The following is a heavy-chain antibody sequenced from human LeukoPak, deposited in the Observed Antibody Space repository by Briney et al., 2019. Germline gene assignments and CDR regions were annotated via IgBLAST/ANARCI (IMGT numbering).Heavy chain of an antibody. J-gene: IGHJ5*02. CDR3: ASGGYGDSTNWFDP. CDR2: IFHSGST. Sequence: PSETLSLTCAVSGGSISNNNWWNWVRQSPGKGLAWIGKIFHSGSTNYNPSLKSRVTISVDRSKNQFSLKLSSVTAADTAVYYCASGGYGDSTNWFDPWGQGTLVTVSS. CDR1: GGSISNNNW. V-gene: IGHV4-4*02. D-gene: IGHD4-17*01.